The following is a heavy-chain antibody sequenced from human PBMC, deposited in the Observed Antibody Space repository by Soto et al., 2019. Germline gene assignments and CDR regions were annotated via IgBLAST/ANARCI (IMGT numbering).Heavy chain of an antibody. CDR3: ARPQYGSSWYFAFDI. J-gene: IGHJ3*02. CDR2: IIPIFGTA. D-gene: IGHD6-13*01. V-gene: IGHV1-69*13. CDR1: GGTFSSYA. Sequence: SVKVSCKASGGTFSSYAISWVRQAPGQGLEWMGGIIPIFGTANYAQKFQGRVTITADESTSTAYMELSSLRSEDTAVYYCARPQYGSSWYFAFDIWGQGTMVTVSS.